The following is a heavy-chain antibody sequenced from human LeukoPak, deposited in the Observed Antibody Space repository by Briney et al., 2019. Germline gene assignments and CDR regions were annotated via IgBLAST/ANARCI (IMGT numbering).Heavy chain of an antibody. D-gene: IGHD6-19*01. CDR2: IYYSGST. V-gene: IGHV4-59*08. Sequence: PLETLSLTCTVSGGSINSYYWSWIRQPPGRGLEWIGYIYYSGSTKYNPSLKSRVTISVDTSKNQFSLKLSSVTAADTAVYYCARHNNGWYYFDNWGQGTLVTVSS. CDR1: GGSINSYY. CDR3: ARHNNGWYYFDN. J-gene: IGHJ4*02.